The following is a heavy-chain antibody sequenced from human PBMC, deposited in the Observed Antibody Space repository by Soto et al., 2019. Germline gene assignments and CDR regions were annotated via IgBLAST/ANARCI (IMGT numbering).Heavy chain of an antibody. CDR1: GFTFSSYA. J-gene: IGHJ6*02. Sequence: PGGSLRLSCAASGFTFSSYAMSWVRQAPGKGLEWVSAISGSGGSTYYADSVKGRFTISRDNSKNTLYLQMNSLRAEDTAVYYCAKDHAITMVRGVPYYYYGMDVWGQGSTVTVS. V-gene: IGHV3-23*01. CDR2: ISGSGGST. CDR3: AKDHAITMVRGVPYYYYGMDV. D-gene: IGHD3-10*01.